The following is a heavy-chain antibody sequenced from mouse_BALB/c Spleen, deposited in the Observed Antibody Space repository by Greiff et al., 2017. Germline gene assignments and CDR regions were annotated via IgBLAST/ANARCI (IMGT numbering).Heavy chain of an antibody. V-gene: IGHV1-67*01. J-gene: IGHJ4*01. CDR2: ISTYYGNT. CDR1: SYTFTDYA. CDR3: NARNYDYAMDY. D-gene: IGHD2-1*01. Sequence: QVQLQQSGPELVRPGVSVKISCKGSSYTFTDYAMHWVKQSHAKSLEWIGVISTYYGNTNYNQKFKGKATMTVDKSSSTAYMELARLTSEDSAVYYCNARNYDYAMDYWGQGTSVTVSS.